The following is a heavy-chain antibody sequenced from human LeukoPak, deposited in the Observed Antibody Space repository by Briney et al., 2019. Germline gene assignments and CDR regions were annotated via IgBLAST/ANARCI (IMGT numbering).Heavy chain of an antibody. CDR3: ARILGNNYYYYYMDV. CDR1: GFTYSDYE. V-gene: IGHV3-48*03. Sequence: PGGSLRLSCAVSGFTYSDYEMTWVRQARAKGLEGISFLTCSCDTKYYAESVRGRFAISRDNASYLLYLLVDSLRADDTAVYFCARILGNNYYYYYMDVWGKGTTVTVSS. J-gene: IGHJ6*03. CDR2: LTCSCDTK.